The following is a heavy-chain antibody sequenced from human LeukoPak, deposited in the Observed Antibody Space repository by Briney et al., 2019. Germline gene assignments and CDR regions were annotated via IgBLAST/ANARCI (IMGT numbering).Heavy chain of an antibody. CDR3: ARGQKYGYCSSTSCYIWFDP. CDR2: INHSGST. D-gene: IGHD2-2*02. Sequence: PSETLSFTCAVYGGSFSGYYWSWIRQPPGKGLEWIGEINHSGSTNYNPSLKSRVTISVDTSKNQFSLKLSSVTAADTAVYYCARGQKYGYCSSTSCYIWFDPWGQGTLVTVSS. CDR1: GGSFSGYY. V-gene: IGHV4-34*01. J-gene: IGHJ5*02.